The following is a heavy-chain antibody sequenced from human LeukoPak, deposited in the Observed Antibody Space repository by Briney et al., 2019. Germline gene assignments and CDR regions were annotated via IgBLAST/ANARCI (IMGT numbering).Heavy chain of an antibody. Sequence: PGGSLRLSCAASGFTFSSYGMHWVRQAPGKGLEWVAVISYDGSNKYYADSVKGRFTTSRDNSKNTLYLQMNSLRAEDTAVYYCAKLIVVVVAATESADAFDIWGQGTMVTVSS. CDR2: ISYDGSNK. J-gene: IGHJ3*02. V-gene: IGHV3-30*18. D-gene: IGHD2-15*01. CDR1: GFTFSSYG. CDR3: AKLIVVVVAATESADAFDI.